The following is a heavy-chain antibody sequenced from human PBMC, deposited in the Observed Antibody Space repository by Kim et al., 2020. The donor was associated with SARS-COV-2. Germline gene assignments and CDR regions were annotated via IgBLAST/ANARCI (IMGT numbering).Heavy chain of an antibody. Sequence: GGSLRLSCEASGFTFSNFWMNWVRQPPGKGLEWVATIKQDVNENDYADSVKGRFTISRDNTKYALYLQMNSLRLEDTALYYCTRSVDSWGQGILGTVSS. CDR2: IKQDVNEN. CDR3: TRSVDS. V-gene: IGHV3-7*01. J-gene: IGHJ4*02. CDR1: GFTFSNFW.